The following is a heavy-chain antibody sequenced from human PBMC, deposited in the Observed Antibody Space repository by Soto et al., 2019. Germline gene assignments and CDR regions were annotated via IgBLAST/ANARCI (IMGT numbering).Heavy chain of an antibody. Sequence: SDTVSLSCIFSVGSVSSSNWWNWVRQPPGKGLEWIGEIYHSGSTTNNPSLKSRATISVDKSENQFSLRLKSVTAADTAVYYCASVDPDYDNSGYYIPCGPGTL. CDR3: ASVDPDYDNSGYYIP. J-gene: IGHJ5*02. CDR1: VGSVSSSNW. V-gene: IGHV4-4*02. D-gene: IGHD3-22*01. CDR2: IYHSGST.